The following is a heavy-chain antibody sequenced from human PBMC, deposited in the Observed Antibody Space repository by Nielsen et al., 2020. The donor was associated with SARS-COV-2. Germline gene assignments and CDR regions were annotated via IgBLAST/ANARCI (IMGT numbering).Heavy chain of an antibody. CDR2: ISGSGGST. D-gene: IGHD2-2*01. V-gene: IGHV3-23*01. J-gene: IGHJ6*02. CDR3: AKDWGRYCSSTSCPLGGMDV. Sequence: VRQMPGKGLEWVSAISGSGGSTYYADSVKGRFTISRDNSKNTLYLQMNSLRAEDTAVYYCAKDWGRYCSSTSCPLGGMDVWGQGTTVTVSS.